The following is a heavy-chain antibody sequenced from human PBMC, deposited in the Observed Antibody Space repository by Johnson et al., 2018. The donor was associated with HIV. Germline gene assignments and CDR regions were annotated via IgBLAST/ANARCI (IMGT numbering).Heavy chain of an antibody. V-gene: IGHV3-15*05. J-gene: IGHJ3*02. CDR1: GFSFTKTW. CDR3: ARTRQGAFDI. CDR2: FKSNSDGWTI. D-gene: IGHD1-14*01. Sequence: MQLVESGGGLVHPGGSLTLSCAASGFSFTKTWMSWVRQAPGKGLEWVGRFKSNSDGWTIDYAAPVKGRFTISRDNSKNTLYLQMNSLRPQDTAVYYCARTRQGAFDIWGQGTMVTVSS.